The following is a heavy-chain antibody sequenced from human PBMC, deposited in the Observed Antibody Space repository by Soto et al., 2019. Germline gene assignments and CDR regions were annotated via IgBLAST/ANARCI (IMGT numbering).Heavy chain of an antibody. CDR2: ISDNGDGA. Sequence: EVQLLESGGDLVQPGGSLRLSCAASGFAFGSYAMSWVRQTPGKAPEWVSGISDNGDGAYYADSVRGRFIISRDNADNSLSLQMNSLRAEDTAVYYCAMGGHIDFCGPGTLVTVSS. CDR1: GFAFGSYA. J-gene: IGHJ4*02. V-gene: IGHV3-23*01. D-gene: IGHD3-16*01. CDR3: AMGGHIDF.